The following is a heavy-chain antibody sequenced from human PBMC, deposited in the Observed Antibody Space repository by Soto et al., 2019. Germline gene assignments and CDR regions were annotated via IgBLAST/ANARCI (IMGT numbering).Heavy chain of an antibody. CDR3: AKDPYDSLPGPFDS. J-gene: IGHJ4*02. D-gene: IGHD3-22*01. V-gene: IGHV3-23*01. CDR2: ISGSGGSP. CDR1: GFTFSSYA. Sequence: GGSLRLSCAASGFTFSSYAMSWVRQAPGKGLEWVSAISGSGGSPYYADSVKGRFTISRDNSRNTLYLQMNSLRTEDTALYYCAKDPYDSLPGPFDSWGQGTLVTVSS.